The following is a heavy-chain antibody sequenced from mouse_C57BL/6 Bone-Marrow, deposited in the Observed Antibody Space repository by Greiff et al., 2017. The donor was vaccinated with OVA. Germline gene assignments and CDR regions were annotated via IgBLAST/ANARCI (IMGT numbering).Heavy chain of an antibody. Sequence: VQLQQSGAELAKPGASVKLSCKASGYTFTSYWMHWVKQRPGQGLEWIGYINPSSGYTKYNQKFKDKATLTADKSSSTAYMQLSSLTYEDSAVYYCARPLHDYGSSSYAMGYWGQGTSVTVAS. V-gene: IGHV1-7*01. CDR3: ARPLHDYGSSSYAMGY. J-gene: IGHJ4*01. CDR1: GYTFTSYW. CDR2: INPSSGYT. D-gene: IGHD1-1*01.